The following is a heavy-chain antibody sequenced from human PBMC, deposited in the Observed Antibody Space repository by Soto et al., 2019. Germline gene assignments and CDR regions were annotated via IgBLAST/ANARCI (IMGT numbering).Heavy chain of an antibody. J-gene: IGHJ6*02. V-gene: IGHV1-3*01. Sequence: ASVKVSCKASGYTFTSYAMHWVRQAPGQRLEWVGWINAGNGNTKYSQKFQGRVTITRDTSASTAYMELSSLRSEDTAVYYCARVGLGYYYYYGMDVWGQGTTVTVSS. CDR3: ARVGLGYYYYYGMDV. CDR1: GYTFTSYA. D-gene: IGHD3-16*01. CDR2: INAGNGNT.